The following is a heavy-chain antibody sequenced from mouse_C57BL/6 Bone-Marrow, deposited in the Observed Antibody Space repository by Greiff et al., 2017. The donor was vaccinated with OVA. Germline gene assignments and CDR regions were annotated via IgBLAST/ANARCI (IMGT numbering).Heavy chain of an antibody. J-gene: IGHJ2*01. CDR2: IDPETGGT. CDR3: TRHYGNY. Sequence: VQLQQSGAELVRPGASVTLSCKASGYTFTDYEMHWVKQTPVHGLEWIGAIDPETGGTAYHQKFKGKAILTADKSSSTAYMELRSLTSEDSAVYYCTRHYGNYWGQGTTRTVSS. V-gene: IGHV1-15*01. CDR1: GYTFTDYE. D-gene: IGHD1-1*01.